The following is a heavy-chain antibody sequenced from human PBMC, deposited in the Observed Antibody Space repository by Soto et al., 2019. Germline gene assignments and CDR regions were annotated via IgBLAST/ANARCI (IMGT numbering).Heavy chain of an antibody. CDR1: GYTFTNYG. CDR2: ISGFNGKT. J-gene: IGHJ6*02. V-gene: IGHV1-18*01. Sequence: QVQLVQSGAEVRKPGASVKVSCKASGYTFTNYGISWVRQAPGQGLEWMGWISGFNGKTTYAQTLQGRFTMTADTSTGTAYMELRSLRSDDTAMYYCARDDDAGAVAPDVWGQGIPVTVSS. CDR3: ARDDDAGAVAPDV. D-gene: IGHD6-19*01.